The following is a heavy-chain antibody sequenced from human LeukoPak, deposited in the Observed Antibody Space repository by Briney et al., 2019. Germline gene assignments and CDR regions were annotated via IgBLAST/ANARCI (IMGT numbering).Heavy chain of an antibody. Sequence: GGSLRLSCAASGFTFSSYWMNWVRQAPGKGLEWVANIKQDGSEKYYVDSVKGRFTISRDNAKNSLYLQMNSLRAEDTAVYYCARASSSLAYNWFDPWGQGTLVTVSS. J-gene: IGHJ5*02. V-gene: IGHV3-7*01. D-gene: IGHD6-13*01. CDR1: GFTFSSYW. CDR3: ARASSSLAYNWFDP. CDR2: IKQDGSEK.